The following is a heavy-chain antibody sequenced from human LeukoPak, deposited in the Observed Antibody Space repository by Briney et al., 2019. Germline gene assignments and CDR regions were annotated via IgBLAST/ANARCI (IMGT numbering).Heavy chain of an antibody. CDR1: GFTFSSYG. CDR2: IRYDGSNK. D-gene: IGHD3-9*01. J-gene: IGHJ4*02. V-gene: IGHV3-30*02. Sequence: GGSLRLSCAASGFTFSSYGMHWVRQAPGKGLEWVAFIRYDGSNKYYADSVKGRFTISRDNSKNTLYLQMNSLRAEDTAVYYCANLHYDILTGYIYYFDYWGQGTLVTVSS. CDR3: ANLHYDILTGYIYYFDY.